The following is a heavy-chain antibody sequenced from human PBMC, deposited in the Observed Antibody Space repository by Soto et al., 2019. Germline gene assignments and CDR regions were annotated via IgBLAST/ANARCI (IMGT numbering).Heavy chain of an antibody. CDR2: IYYSGST. CDR3: ARDAVAGDYYYGMDV. CDR1: GGSISSSSYY. D-gene: IGHD6-19*01. Sequence: QLQLQESGPGLVKPSETLSLTCTVSGGSISSSSYYWGWIRQPPGKGLEWIGSIYYSGSTYYNPALKSRATISVDTSKHQFTLELSSVTAADTAVYYCARDAVAGDYYYGMDVLGQGTTVTVSS. J-gene: IGHJ6*02. V-gene: IGHV4-39*01.